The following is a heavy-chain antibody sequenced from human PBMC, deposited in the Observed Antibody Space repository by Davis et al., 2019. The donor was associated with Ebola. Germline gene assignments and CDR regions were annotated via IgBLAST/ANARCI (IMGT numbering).Heavy chain of an antibody. CDR2: ISYDGSNK. CDR3: ARMSYYYDSSGYYNGYFDY. V-gene: IGHV3-30-3*01. J-gene: IGHJ4*02. CDR1: GFTFSSYA. Sequence: GESLKISCAASGFTFSSYAMHWVRQAPGKGLEWVAVISYDGSNKYYADSVKGRFTISRDNSKNTLYLQMNSLRAEDTAVYYCARMSYYYDSSGYYNGYFDYWGQGTLVTVSS. D-gene: IGHD3-22*01.